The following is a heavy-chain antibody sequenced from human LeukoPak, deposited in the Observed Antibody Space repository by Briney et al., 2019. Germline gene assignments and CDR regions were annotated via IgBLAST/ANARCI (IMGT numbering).Heavy chain of an antibody. J-gene: IGHJ4*01. CDR1: GFNFDDYA. V-gene: IGHV3-49*04. Sequence: PGGSLRLSCTASGFNFDDYAMTWVRQAPGKGLEWVGFIRSKASGGTTEYAASVKGRFTVSRDDSKSIAYLQMNSLKNEDTAIYYCTRDRGYKSLVPFDYWGHGTLVTVSS. CDR3: TRDRGYKSLVPFDY. CDR2: IRSKASGGTT. D-gene: IGHD6-19*01.